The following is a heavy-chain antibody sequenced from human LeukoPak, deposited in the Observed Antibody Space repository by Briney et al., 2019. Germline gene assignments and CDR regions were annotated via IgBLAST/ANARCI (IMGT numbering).Heavy chain of an antibody. D-gene: IGHD3-22*01. Sequence: GASVKVSCKASGYTFTGYYMHWVRQAPGQGLEWMGWINPNSGGTNYAQKFQGRVTMTRDTPISTAYMELSRLRSDDTAVYYCASITMIVEQGAFDIWGQGTMVTVSS. CDR1: GYTFTGYY. J-gene: IGHJ3*02. CDR3: ASITMIVEQGAFDI. V-gene: IGHV1-2*02. CDR2: INPNSGGT.